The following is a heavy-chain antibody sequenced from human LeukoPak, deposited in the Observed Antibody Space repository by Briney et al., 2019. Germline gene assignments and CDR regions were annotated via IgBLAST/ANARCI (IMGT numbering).Heavy chain of an antibody. J-gene: IGHJ4*02. Sequence: ASVKVSCKASGYTFTSYWIQWVRQAPGQGLEWMGWISAYNGNTNYAQKLQGRVTMTTDTSTSTAYMELRSLRSDDTAVYYCARDRPRSIAAAGRDYWGQGTLVTVSS. CDR2: ISAYNGNT. D-gene: IGHD6-13*01. V-gene: IGHV1-18*04. CDR1: GYTFTSYW. CDR3: ARDRPRSIAAAGRDY.